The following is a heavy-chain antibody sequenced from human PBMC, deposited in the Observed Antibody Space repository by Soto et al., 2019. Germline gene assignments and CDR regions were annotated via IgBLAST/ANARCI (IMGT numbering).Heavy chain of an antibody. J-gene: IGHJ4*02. CDR2: ISYDGSNK. CDR1: GFTFSSYG. CDR3: AKEKGIIAVAGTLDY. V-gene: IGHV3-30*18. D-gene: IGHD6-19*01. Sequence: PGGSLRLSCAASGFTFSSYGMHWVRQAPGKGLEWVAVISYDGSNKYYADSVKGRFTISRDNSKNTLYLQMNSLRAEDPAVYYCAKEKGIIAVAGTLDYWGQGTLVTVSS.